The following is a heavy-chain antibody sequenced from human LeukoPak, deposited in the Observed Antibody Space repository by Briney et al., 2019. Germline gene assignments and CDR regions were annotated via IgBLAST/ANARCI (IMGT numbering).Heavy chain of an antibody. D-gene: IGHD5-24*01. CDR2: ISSSSSNI. Sequence: GGSLRLSCAASGFTFSSYTMNWVRQAPGKGLEWVSYISSSSSNINYADSVKGRFTISRDDAKNSLYLQMNSLRAEDTAMYYCARVGDGYKNDAFDTWGQGTMVTVSS. V-gene: IGHV3-48*04. CDR3: ARVGDGYKNDAFDT. CDR1: GFTFSSYT. J-gene: IGHJ3*02.